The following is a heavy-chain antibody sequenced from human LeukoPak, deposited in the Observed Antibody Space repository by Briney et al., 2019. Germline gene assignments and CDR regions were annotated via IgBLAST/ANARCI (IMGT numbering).Heavy chain of an antibody. CDR3: ATSGKELSVEGFDY. V-gene: IGHV1-69-2*01. J-gene: IGHJ4*02. Sequence: GASVKVSCKASGYTFTDYYMHWVQQAPGKGLEWMGRVDPEDGETIYAEKFQGRVTITADTSTDTAYMELSSLRSEDTAVYYCATSGKELSVEGFDYWGQGTLVTVSS. D-gene: IGHD3-16*02. CDR2: VDPEDGET. CDR1: GYTFTDYY.